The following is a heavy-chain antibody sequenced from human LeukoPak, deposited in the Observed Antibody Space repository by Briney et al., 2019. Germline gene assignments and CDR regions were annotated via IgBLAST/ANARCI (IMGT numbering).Heavy chain of an antibody. CDR2: INPNSGGT. J-gene: IGHJ6*03. D-gene: IGHD3-10*01. CDR3: ARDRGGLLCFGDDPLGYYYYYMDV. V-gene: IGHV1-2*02. Sequence: GASVKVSCKASGYTFTGYYMHWVRQAPGQGLEWMGWINPNSGGTNYAQKFQGRVTMTRDTSISTAYMELSRLRSDDTAVYYCARDRGGLLCFGDDPLGYYYYYMDVWGKGTTVTVSS. CDR1: GYTFTGYY.